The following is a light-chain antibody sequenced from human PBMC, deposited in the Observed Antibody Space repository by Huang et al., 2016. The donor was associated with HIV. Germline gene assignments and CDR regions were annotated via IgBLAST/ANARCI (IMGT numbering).Light chain of an antibody. CDR3: QQTNNFPRT. CDR1: QCISNW. CDR2: AAS. V-gene: IGKV1-12*01. Sequence: RIIITCRASQCISNWLAWYKQKPGNAPKLLIYAASNVQSGVPSRFSGSGSGTDFTRTINNLQPEDSATYYCQQTNNFPRTFGQGTKVEI. J-gene: IGKJ1*01.